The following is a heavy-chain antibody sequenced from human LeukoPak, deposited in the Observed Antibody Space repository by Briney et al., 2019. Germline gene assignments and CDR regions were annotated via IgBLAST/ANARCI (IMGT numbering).Heavy chain of an antibody. CDR1: GYSISSGYY. Sequence: PSETLSLTCTVSGYSISSGYYWGWIRQPPGKGLEWIGSIYHSGSTYYNPSLKSRVTISVDTSKNQFSLKLSSVTAADTAVYYCARDFRSSWYDENWFDPWGQGTLVTVSS. D-gene: IGHD6-13*01. V-gene: IGHV4-38-2*02. CDR3: ARDFRSSWYDENWFDP. J-gene: IGHJ5*02. CDR2: IYHSGST.